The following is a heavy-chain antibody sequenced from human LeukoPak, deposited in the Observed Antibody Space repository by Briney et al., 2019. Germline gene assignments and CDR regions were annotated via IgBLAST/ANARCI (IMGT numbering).Heavy chain of an antibody. V-gene: IGHV3-7*01. D-gene: IGHD2-2*01. Sequence: PGGSLRLSCAASGFTFSRYWMSWVRQAPGKGLEWVANINQDGSEKYYVDSVKGRFTISRDNAKNSLYLEMNSLRAEDTAVYYCAKRGSDSSTGYYYYMDVWGKGTTVTISS. CDR1: GFTFSRYW. CDR2: INQDGSEK. CDR3: AKRGSDSSTGYYYYMDV. J-gene: IGHJ6*03.